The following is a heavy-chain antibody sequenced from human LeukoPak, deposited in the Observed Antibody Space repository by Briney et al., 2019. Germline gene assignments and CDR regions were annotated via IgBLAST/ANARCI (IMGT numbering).Heavy chain of an antibody. Sequence: GGSLRLSCAASGFTFSDYYMSWVRQAPGKGLEWVSSISGSGGTYYADPAKGRFTISRDNSKNTLYLQMNSLRAEDTAVYYCAKEGGSAASPLVWFDPWGQGTLVTVSS. V-gene: IGHV3-23*01. J-gene: IGHJ5*02. CDR3: AKEGGSAASPLVWFDP. CDR1: GFTFSDYY. D-gene: IGHD6-13*01. CDR2: ISGSGGT.